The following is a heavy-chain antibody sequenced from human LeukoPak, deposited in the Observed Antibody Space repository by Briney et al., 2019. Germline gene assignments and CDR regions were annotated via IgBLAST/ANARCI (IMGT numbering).Heavy chain of an antibody. CDR1: GYTFTSYY. J-gene: IGHJ4*02. CDR3: ARKPRVGELTPLDY. D-gene: IGHD3-10*01. V-gene: IGHV1-46*01. CDR2: INPSGGST. Sequence: ASVKVSCKASGYTFTSYYMHWVRQAPGQGLEWMGMINPSGGSTNYAQQFQGRVTMTRDTTTSTVYMELSSLRSDDTAVYYCARKPRVGELTPLDYRGQGTLVTVSS.